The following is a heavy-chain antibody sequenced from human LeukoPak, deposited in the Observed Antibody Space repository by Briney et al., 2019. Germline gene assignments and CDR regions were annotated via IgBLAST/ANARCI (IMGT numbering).Heavy chain of an antibody. CDR3: AEVVAIIRGVRNYWYFDL. D-gene: IGHD3-10*01. CDR2: MNVNNGNT. V-gene: IGHV1-18*01. J-gene: IGHJ2*01. CDR1: GYNLRSYG. Sequence: GASVKVSCKASGYNLRSYGISWVRQAPGHGLEWMGWMNVNNGNTDYAQKFQGRATLTTDTSTSTAYMELRSLRSDDTAVYYCAEVVAIIRGVRNYWYFDLWGRGTLVTVSS.